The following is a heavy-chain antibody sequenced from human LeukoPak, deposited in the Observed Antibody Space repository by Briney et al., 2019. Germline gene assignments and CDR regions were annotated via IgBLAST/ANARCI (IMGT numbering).Heavy chain of an antibody. J-gene: IGHJ4*02. CDR2: IRYDGSNK. CDR1: GFTFSSYG. Sequence: GGSLRLSCAASGFTFSSYGIHWVRQAPGKGLEWVAFIRYDGSNKYYADSVKGRFTISRDNSKNTLYLQMNSLRAEDTAVYYCAKDPQKWESYFDYWGQGTQVTVSS. V-gene: IGHV3-30*02. D-gene: IGHD1-26*01. CDR3: AKDPQKWESYFDY.